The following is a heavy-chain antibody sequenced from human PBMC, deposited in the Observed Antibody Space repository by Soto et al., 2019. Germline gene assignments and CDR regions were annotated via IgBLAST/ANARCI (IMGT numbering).Heavy chain of an antibody. CDR1: GGSISSYY. Sequence: TLSLTCTVSGGSISSYYWSWIRQPPGKGLEWIGEINHSGSTNYNPSLKSRVTISVDTSKNQFSLKLSSVTAADTAVYYCARGGYSYGKNFDYWGQGTLVTVSS. V-gene: IGHV4-34*01. J-gene: IGHJ4*02. CDR2: INHSGST. CDR3: ARGGYSYGKNFDY. D-gene: IGHD5-18*01.